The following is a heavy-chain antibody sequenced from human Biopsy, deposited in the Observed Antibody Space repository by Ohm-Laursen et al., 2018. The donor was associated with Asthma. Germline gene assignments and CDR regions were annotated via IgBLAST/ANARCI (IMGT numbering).Heavy chain of an antibody. Sequence: SLRLSCAASGFTFDDCAMHWVRQAPGKGLEWVSSISWNSGNIDYAVSVKGRFTISRDNAKNSLYLQMQSLRPEDTAFYYCAKSADYYDSTDYLDFWGRGTLVTVSS. CDR1: GFTFDDCA. CDR3: AKSADYYDSTDYLDF. J-gene: IGHJ4*01. V-gene: IGHV3-9*01. D-gene: IGHD3-22*01. CDR2: ISWNSGNI.